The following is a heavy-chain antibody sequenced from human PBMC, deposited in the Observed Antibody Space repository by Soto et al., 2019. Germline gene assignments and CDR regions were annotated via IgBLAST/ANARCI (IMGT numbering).Heavy chain of an antibody. Sequence: PSETLSLTCTVSGGSISSYYWSWIRQPPGKGLEWIAYIYYTGSTKYNPSLMSRVSLSADTSKNLFSLKLISVFFVDTVMYYFARVDSSGSYFDYWGQGTLVTVSS. D-gene: IGHD3-22*01. CDR3: ARVDSSGSYFDY. J-gene: IGHJ4*02. CDR1: GGSISSYY. V-gene: IGHV4-59*01. CDR2: IYYTGST.